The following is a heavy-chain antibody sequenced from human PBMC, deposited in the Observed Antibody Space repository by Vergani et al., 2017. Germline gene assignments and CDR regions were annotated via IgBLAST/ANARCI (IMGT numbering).Heavy chain of an antibody. CDR2: INHSGST. D-gene: IGHD3-9*01. Sequence: QVQLQQWGAGLLKPSETLSLTCAVYGGSFSGYYWSWIRQPPGKGLEWIGEINHSGSTNYNPSLKSRVTISVDTSKNQFSLKLSSVTAADTAVYYCASGAMVTGYYGAYYYCGMDVWGQGTTVTVSS. V-gene: IGHV4-34*01. CDR3: ASGAMVTGYYGAYYYCGMDV. J-gene: IGHJ6*02. CDR1: GGSFSGYY.